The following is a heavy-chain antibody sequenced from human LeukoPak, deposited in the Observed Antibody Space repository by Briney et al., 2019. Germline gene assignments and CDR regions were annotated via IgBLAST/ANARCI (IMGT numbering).Heavy chain of an antibody. D-gene: IGHD3-3*01. J-gene: IGHJ4*02. Sequence: PGTSLRLSCAVSGFTMKNFGMHWVRQAPGKGLEWVAVIWYDGSQRHYMDSVKGRFAISRKNSMNTLSLEMNVLRVEDTAVYYCVRGADMNYNFENSFYFDSWGQGALVIVSS. V-gene: IGHV3-33*01. CDR2: IWYDGSQR. CDR1: GFTMKNFG. CDR3: VRGADMNYNFENSFYFDS.